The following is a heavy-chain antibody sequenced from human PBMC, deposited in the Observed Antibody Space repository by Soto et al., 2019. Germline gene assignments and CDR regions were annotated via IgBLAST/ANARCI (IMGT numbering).Heavy chain of an antibody. J-gene: IGHJ4*02. CDR3: ASTYYDILTGYSDY. V-gene: IGHV4-39*07. CDR1: GGSVSSGSYY. CDR2: INHSGST. D-gene: IGHD3-9*01. Sequence: SETLSLTCTVSGGSVSSGSYYWSWIRQPPGKGLEWIGEINHSGSTNYNPSLKSRVTISVDTSKNQFSLKLSSVTAADTAVYYCASTYYDILTGYSDYWGQGTLVTVSS.